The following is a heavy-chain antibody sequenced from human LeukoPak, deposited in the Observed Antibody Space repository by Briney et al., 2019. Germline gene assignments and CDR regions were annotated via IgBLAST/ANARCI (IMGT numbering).Heavy chain of an antibody. CDR2: INPNSGGT. Sequence: ASVKVSCKASGYTFTGYYMHWVRQAPGQGLEWMGWINPNSGGTNYAQKFQGRVTMTRDTSISTAYMELSTLRSDDTAVYYCARNFQLLWFREWRDYYYYYMDVWGKGTTVTVSS. CDR3: ARNFQLLWFREWRDYYYYYMDV. V-gene: IGHV1-2*02. D-gene: IGHD3-10*01. J-gene: IGHJ6*03. CDR1: GYTFTGYY.